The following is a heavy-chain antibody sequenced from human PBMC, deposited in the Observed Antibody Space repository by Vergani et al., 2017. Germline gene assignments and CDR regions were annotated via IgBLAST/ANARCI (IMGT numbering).Heavy chain of an antibody. CDR3: VRVKGSNWNDHLYDI. V-gene: IGHV3-23*01. J-gene: IGHJ3*02. CDR2: LSASDRRT. Sequence: EVQLLESGGDLVQPGGSLRLSCAASGFTFIMHAMSWVRQAPGKGLEWVSTLSASDRRTHYADSVKGRFTISRDDSKSYLYLQMNSRQTEDTALYYCVRVKGSNWNDHLYDIGGQGTLVTVSS. CDR1: GFTFIMHA. D-gene: IGHD1-1*01.